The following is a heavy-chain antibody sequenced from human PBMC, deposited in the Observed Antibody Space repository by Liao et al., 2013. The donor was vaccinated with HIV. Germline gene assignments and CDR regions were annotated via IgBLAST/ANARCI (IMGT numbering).Heavy chain of an antibody. Sequence: QVQLQQWGTGLLKPSETLSLTCAVSGGSLSGYYCSWIRQSPGKGLEWIGESNHSGSTNYNPSLKSRVTISVDTSKNQSSLKLTSVTAADTAVYYCARGGRILGAFPLRYWGQGTLVTVSS. CDR3: ARGGRILGAFPLRY. CDR1: GGSLSGYY. V-gene: IGHV4-34*01. J-gene: IGHJ4*02. D-gene: IGHD3-3*01. CDR2: SNHSGST.